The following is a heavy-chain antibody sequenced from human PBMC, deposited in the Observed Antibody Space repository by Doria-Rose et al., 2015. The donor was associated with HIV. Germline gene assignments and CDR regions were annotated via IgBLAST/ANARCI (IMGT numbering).Heavy chain of an antibody. Sequence: SGSVLVKPTETLTLTCTVSGVSLSSPGMGVSWIRHPPGKAPEWLANIFSDDERSYKTSLKSRLTISRGTSKSQVVLTMTDMDPVDTATYYCARIKSSRWYHKYYFDFWGQGTLVIVSA. D-gene: IGHD6-13*01. V-gene: IGHV2-26*01. J-gene: IGHJ4*02. CDR2: IFSDDER. CDR1: GVSLSSPGMG. CDR3: ARIKSSRWYHKYYFDF.